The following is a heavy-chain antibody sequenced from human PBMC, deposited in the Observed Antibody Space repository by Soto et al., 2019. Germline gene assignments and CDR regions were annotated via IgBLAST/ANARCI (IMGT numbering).Heavy chain of an antibody. CDR2: ISYDGSNK. J-gene: IGHJ3*02. CDR3: ARGGRVVPAATNPKKDYDILTGYRLPDAFDI. D-gene: IGHD3-9*01. V-gene: IGHV3-30-3*01. CDR1: GFTFSSYA. Sequence: GGSLRLSCAASGFTFSSYAMHWVRQAPGKGLEWVAVISYDGSNKYYADSVKGRFTISRDNSKNTLYLQMNSLRAEDTAVYYCARGGRVVPAATNPKKDYDILTGYRLPDAFDIWGQGTMVTVSS.